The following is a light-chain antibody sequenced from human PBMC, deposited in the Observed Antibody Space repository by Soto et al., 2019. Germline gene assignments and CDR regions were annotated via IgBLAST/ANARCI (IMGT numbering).Light chain of an antibody. V-gene: IGLV2-14*01. CDR3: SSYTSSSTRV. CDR1: SSAVGGYNY. Sequence: QSALTQPASVSGSPGQSITISCTGTSSAVGGYNYVSWYQQHPGKAPKFMIYDVSNRPSGVSNRFSGSKSGNTASLTISGLQAEDEADYYCSSYTSSSTRVFGTGTKLTVL. J-gene: IGLJ1*01. CDR2: DVS.